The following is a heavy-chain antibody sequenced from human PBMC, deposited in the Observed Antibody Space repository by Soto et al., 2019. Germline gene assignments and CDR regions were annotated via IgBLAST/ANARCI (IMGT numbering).Heavy chain of an antibody. J-gene: IGHJ4*02. CDR3: ARRGSRLSVAVAAFDY. CDR1: SGSISTSGYY. CDR2: ISYSGST. D-gene: IGHD6-19*01. Sequence: QLHLQESGPGLVKPSETLSLTCSVSSGSISTSGYYWGWIRQPPGTGLEWIGGISYSGSTYYNPSLKGRLTISGDTSKNHFSLKLTSVTAADTAVYFCARRGSRLSVAVAAFDYWSQGTLVTVSS. V-gene: IGHV4-39*02.